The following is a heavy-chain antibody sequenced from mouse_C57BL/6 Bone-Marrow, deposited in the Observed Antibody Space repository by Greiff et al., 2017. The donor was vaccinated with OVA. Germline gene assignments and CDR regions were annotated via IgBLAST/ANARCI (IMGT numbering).Heavy chain of an antibody. D-gene: IGHD1-1*02. CDR3: ARRGLWEYFDV. V-gene: IGHV5-15*01. Sequence: EVQLVESGGGLVQPGGSLKLSCAASGFTFSDYGMAWVRQAPRKGPEWVAFISNLAYSIYYADTVTGRFTISRENAKNTLYLEMSMLRSEDTAMYYCARRGLWEYFDVWGTGTTVTVSS. CDR2: ISNLAYSI. J-gene: IGHJ1*03. CDR1: GFTFSDYG.